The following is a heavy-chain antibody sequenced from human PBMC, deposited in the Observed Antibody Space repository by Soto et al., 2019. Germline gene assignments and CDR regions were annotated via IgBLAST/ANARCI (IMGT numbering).Heavy chain of an antibody. CDR3: AKYVEIEGVSVRAFDI. J-gene: IGHJ3*02. V-gene: IGHV3-23*01. CDR2: LSGSGGNT. D-gene: IGHD3-16*01. Sequence: EVQLLESGGGLVQPGGSLRLSCAASGFSFSSHAMNWVRQAPGKGLEWVSVLSGSGGNTDYVDSVKGRFTISRDNSKRTVYLQMSSRRAEDMGVDYCAKYVEIEGVSVRAFDIWGQGTMVTVSS. CDR1: GFSFSSHA.